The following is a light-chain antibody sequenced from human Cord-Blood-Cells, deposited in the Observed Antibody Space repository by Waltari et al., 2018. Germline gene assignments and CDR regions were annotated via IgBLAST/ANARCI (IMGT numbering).Light chain of an antibody. Sequence: ALPPSPATLSASPGGRGTLSCRASKSVSSNLAWYQQKPGQAPRLRTYGAPTRATGIPARFSFSGYGTEFTLTISSLQSEDFAVYYGQRYNNWRPLTFGGGTKVEIK. CDR2: GAP. CDR3: QRYNNWRPLT. J-gene: IGKJ4*01. V-gene: IGKV3-15*01. CDR1: KSVSSN.